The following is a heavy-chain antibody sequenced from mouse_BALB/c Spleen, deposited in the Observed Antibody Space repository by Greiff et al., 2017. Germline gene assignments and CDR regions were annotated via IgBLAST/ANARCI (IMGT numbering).Heavy chain of an antibody. Sequence: EVQVVESGGGLVKPGGSLKLSCAASGFTFSSYAMSWVRQTPEKRLEWVASISSGGSTYYPDSVKGRFTISRDNARNILYLQMSSLRSEDTAMYYCARVGWYYAMDYWGQGTSVTVSS. J-gene: IGHJ4*01. D-gene: IGHD2-3*01. V-gene: IGHV5-6-5*01. CDR3: ARVGWYYAMDY. CDR2: ISSGGST. CDR1: GFTFSSYA.